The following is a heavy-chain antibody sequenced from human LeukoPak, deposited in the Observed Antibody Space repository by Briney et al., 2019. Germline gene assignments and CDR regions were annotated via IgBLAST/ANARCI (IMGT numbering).Heavy chain of an antibody. Sequence: PGGSLRLSCAASGFTFSDYYMSWIRQAPGKGLEWVSYISSSGSTIYYADSVKGRFTISRDNAKNSLYLQMNSLRAEDTAVYYCARDWERFHYYMDVWGKGTTVTVSS. D-gene: IGHD1-1*01. CDR2: ISSSGSTI. J-gene: IGHJ6*03. CDR1: GFTFSDYY. V-gene: IGHV3-11*01. CDR3: ARDWERFHYYMDV.